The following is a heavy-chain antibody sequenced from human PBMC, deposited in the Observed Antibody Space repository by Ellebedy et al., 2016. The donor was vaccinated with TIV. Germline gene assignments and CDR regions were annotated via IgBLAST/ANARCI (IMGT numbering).Heavy chain of an antibody. CDR2: IKSTSDGGTA. CDR1: GFTFSNAW. D-gene: IGHD1-1*01. J-gene: IGHJ4*02. CDR3: TTGVYGTSSATWRDH. Sequence: PGGSLRLSCAVSGFTFSNAWVSWVRQAPGKGLEWVGRIKSTSDGGTADYAAPVKGRFTISRDDSKNTLYLQMNSLKTEDTAVDYCTTGVYGTSSATWRDHWGQGTLVTVSS. V-gene: IGHV3-15*01.